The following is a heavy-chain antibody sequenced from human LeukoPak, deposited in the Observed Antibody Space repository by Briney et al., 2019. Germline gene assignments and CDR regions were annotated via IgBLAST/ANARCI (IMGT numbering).Heavy chain of an antibody. CDR2: ISAYNGNT. Sequence: GASVKVSCKASGYTFTNYGISWVRQAPGQGLEWMGWISAYNGNTNYAQKLQGRVTMTTDTSTSTAYMELRSLRSDDTAVYYCARVGYYYDSSGYYYGDYYGMDVWGQGTTVTVSS. V-gene: IGHV1-18*01. D-gene: IGHD3-22*01. J-gene: IGHJ6*02. CDR3: ARVGYYYDSSGYYYGDYYGMDV. CDR1: GYTFTNYG.